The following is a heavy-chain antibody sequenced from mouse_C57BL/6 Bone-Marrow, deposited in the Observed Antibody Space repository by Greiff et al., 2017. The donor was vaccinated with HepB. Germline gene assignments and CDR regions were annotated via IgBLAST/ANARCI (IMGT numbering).Heavy chain of an antibody. J-gene: IGHJ2*01. CDR1: GYTFTDYE. CDR2: LDPETGGT. CDR3: TKSGLDY. Sequence: VQLQQSGAELVRPGASVTLSCKASGYTFTDYEMHWVKQTPVHGLEWIGALDPETGGTAYNQKFKGKAILTADKSSSTAYMELRSLTSEDSAVYYCTKSGLDYWGQGTTLTVSS. V-gene: IGHV1-15*01.